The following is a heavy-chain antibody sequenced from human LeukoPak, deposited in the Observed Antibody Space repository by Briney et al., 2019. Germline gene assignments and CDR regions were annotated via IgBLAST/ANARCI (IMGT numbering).Heavy chain of an antibody. CDR2: INHSGST. CDR3: ARGRSEDYGVVVGWFDP. J-gene: IGHJ5*02. V-gene: IGHV4-34*01. D-gene: IGHD4-17*01. Sequence: SETLSLTCAVYGGSFIGYCWSWSRQPPGKGLEWIGEINHSGSTNYNPSLKSRVTISVDTSKNQFSLKLSSVTAADTAVYYCARGRSEDYGVVVGWFDPWGQGTLVTVSS. CDR1: GGSFIGYC.